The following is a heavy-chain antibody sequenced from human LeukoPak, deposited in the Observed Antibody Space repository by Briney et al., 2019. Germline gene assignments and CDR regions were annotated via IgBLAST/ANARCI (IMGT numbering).Heavy chain of an antibody. CDR3: ASADYDSSGYYYFDY. V-gene: IGHV5-10-1*01. Sequence: GESLKISCKGSGYSFTSYWISWVRQMPGKGLEWMGRIDPSDSYTNYSPSFQGHATISADKSISTAYLQWSSLKASDTAMYYCASADYDSSGYYYFDYWGQGTLVTVSS. D-gene: IGHD3-22*01. CDR1: GYSFTSYW. CDR2: IDPSDSYT. J-gene: IGHJ4*02.